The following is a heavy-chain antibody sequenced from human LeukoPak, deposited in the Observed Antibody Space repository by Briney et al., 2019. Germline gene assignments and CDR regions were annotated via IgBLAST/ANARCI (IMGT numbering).Heavy chain of an antibody. Sequence: SETLSLTCTVSGGSVSRGGYYWNWIRQHPGKGLEWIGFTSYSEGTYYNPSFMSRITISVDISQNQFSLKMRDVTAADTAVYFYATADWESFYFDSWGQGALVAVSS. V-gene: IGHV4-31*03. CDR3: ATADWESFYFDS. CDR2: TSYSEGT. CDR1: GGSVSRGGYY. D-gene: IGHD1-26*01. J-gene: IGHJ4*02.